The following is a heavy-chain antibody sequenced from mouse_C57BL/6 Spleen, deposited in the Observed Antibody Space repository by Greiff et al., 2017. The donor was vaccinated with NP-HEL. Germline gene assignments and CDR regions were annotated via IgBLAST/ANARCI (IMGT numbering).Heavy chain of an antibody. CDR3: ARSLYYGNYGAMDY. J-gene: IGHJ4*01. Sequence: QVQLKQPGAELVKPGASVKLSCKASGYTFTSYWMHWVKQRPGQGLEWIGMIHPNSGSTNYNEKFKSKATLTVDKSSSTAYMQLSSLTSEDSAVYYCARSLYYGNYGAMDYWGQGTSVTVSS. CDR1: GYTFTSYW. V-gene: IGHV1-64*01. CDR2: IHPNSGST. D-gene: IGHD2-1*01.